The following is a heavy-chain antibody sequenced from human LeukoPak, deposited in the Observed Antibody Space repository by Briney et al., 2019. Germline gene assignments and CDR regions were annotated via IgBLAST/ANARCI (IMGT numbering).Heavy chain of an antibody. CDR1: GGSISSGGYY. CDR2: IYHSGST. V-gene: IGHV4-30-2*01. J-gene: IGHJ5*02. Sequence: SETLSLTCTVSGGSISSGGYYWSWIRQPPGKGLEWIGYIYHSGSTYYNPSLKSRVTISVDRSKNQFSLKLSSVTAADTAVYYCARRGTQRKGWNWLDPWGQGILVTVSS. D-gene: IGHD3-16*01. CDR3: ARRGTQRKGWNWLDP.